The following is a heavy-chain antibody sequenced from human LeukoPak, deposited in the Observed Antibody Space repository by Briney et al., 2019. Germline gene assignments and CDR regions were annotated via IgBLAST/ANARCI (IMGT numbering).Heavy chain of an antibody. CDR3: ARVFDCSGGSCYRYWYFDL. Sequence: SETLSLTCTVSGVSIGSYYWTWIRQSPGKGLEWIGYFYYSGSTNYNPSLKSRVTISVDTSKNQFSLKLSSVTAADTAVYYCARVFDCSGGSCYRYWYFDLWGRGTLVTVSS. V-gene: IGHV4-59*01. D-gene: IGHD2-15*01. CDR2: FYYSGST. J-gene: IGHJ2*01. CDR1: GVSIGSYY.